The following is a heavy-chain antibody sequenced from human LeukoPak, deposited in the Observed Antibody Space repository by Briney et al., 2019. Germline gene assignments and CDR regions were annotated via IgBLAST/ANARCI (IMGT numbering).Heavy chain of an antibody. V-gene: IGHV3-30-3*01. D-gene: IGHD2-2*02. CDR2: ISYDGSNK. Sequence: GGSLSLSWAASGFTFSSYAMHWVRQAQGKGLEWVAVISYDGSNKYYADSVKGRFTISRDNAKNSLYLQMNSLRDEDTAVYYCARDHTRFGYWGQGTLVTVSS. CDR1: GFTFSSYA. CDR3: ARDHTRFGY. J-gene: IGHJ4*02.